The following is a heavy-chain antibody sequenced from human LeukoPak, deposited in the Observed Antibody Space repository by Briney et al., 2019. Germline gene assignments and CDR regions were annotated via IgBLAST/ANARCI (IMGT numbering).Heavy chain of an antibody. Sequence: GGSLRLSCAASGFTFSSYAMHWVRQAPGKGLEWVAVISYDGSNKYYADSVKGRFTISRDNSKNTLYLQMNSLRAEDTAVYYCAKGVNYDYGDLGLDYWGQGTLVTVSS. J-gene: IGHJ4*02. CDR1: GFTFSSYA. D-gene: IGHD4-17*01. V-gene: IGHV3-30*04. CDR3: AKGVNYDYGDLGLDY. CDR2: ISYDGSNK.